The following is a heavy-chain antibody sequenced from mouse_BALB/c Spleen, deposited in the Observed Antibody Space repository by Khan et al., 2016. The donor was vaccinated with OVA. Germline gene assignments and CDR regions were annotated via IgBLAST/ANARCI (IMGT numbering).Heavy chain of an antibody. CDR3: ARGNYYGYAMDY. D-gene: IGHD1-1*01. Sequence: EVQLQESGPGLVKPSQSLSLTCTVTGYSITSNYAWNWIRQFPGNKLEWMGYISYSGSTNYNPSLKSRMSITRDTSKNQFFLQLNSVTTEDTATYDCARGNYYGYAMDYWGQGTSITVSS. J-gene: IGHJ4*01. CDR1: GYSITSNYA. CDR2: ISYSGST. V-gene: IGHV3-2*02.